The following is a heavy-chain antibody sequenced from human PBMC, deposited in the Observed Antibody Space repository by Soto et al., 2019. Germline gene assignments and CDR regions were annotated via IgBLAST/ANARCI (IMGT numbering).Heavy chain of an antibody. J-gene: IGHJ4*02. CDR2: ISYDGSNK. CDR1: GFTFSNYA. Sequence: QVQLVESGGGVVQPGRSLRLSCAASGFTFSNYAMHWVRQAPGKGLEWVAVISYDGSNKYYADSVKGRFTISRDNSQNTLYLQMNSPTAEDTADYYCARRPTPYYFYYWGQGTLVTVSS. V-gene: IGHV3-30-3*01. CDR3: ARRPTPYYFYY.